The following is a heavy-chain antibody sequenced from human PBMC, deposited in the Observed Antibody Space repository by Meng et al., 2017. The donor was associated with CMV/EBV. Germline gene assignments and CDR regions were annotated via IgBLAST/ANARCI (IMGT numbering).Heavy chain of an antibody. J-gene: IGHJ4*02. Sequence: GGSLRLSGASSGFIFNNYHMNWVRQAPGKGLEWVSFISDSGTAKYYGDSVKGRFTISRDNAKNSLYLKMNSLRAEDTAVYYCARSYCTTTRSRCNVALRYFDWLPDYWGQGTLVTVSS. CDR1: GFIFNNYH. V-gene: IGHV3-48*04. D-gene: IGHD3-9*01. CDR3: ARSYCTTTRSRCNVALRYFDWLPDY. CDR2: ISDSGTAK.